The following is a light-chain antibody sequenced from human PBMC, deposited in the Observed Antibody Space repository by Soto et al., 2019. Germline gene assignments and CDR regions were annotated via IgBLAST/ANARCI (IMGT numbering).Light chain of an antibody. CDR1: SSDIGIYKY. Sequence: QSVLTQPASVSGSPGQSIAISCTGSSSDIGIYKYVSWYQQHPGKVPKLIIYEVTNRPSGVSNRFSGSKSGNTASLTISGLQAEDEADYYCCSYSGRNTYVFGTGTKVTVL. V-gene: IGLV2-14*01. CDR3: CSYSGRNTYV. J-gene: IGLJ1*01. CDR2: EVT.